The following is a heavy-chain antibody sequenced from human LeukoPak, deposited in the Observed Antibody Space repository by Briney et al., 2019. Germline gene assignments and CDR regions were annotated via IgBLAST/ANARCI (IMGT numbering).Heavy chain of an antibody. J-gene: IGHJ4*02. D-gene: IGHD6-19*01. CDR1: GFTFSSYW. V-gene: IGHV3-9*03. CDR2: ISWNSGSI. CDR3: AKGKPYSSGWYYFDY. Sequence: GGSLRLSCAASGFTFSSYWMSWVRQAPGKGLEWVSGISWNSGSIGYADSVKGRFTISRDNAKNSLYLQMNSLRAEDMALYYCAKGKPYSSGWYYFDYWGQGTLVTVSS.